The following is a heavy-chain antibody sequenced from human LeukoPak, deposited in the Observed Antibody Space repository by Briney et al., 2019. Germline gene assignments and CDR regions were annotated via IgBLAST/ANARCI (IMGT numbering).Heavy chain of an antibody. CDR3: ARYRHLYY. Sequence: GGSLRLSCAASGFTFSGSWMSWVRQAPGKGLEWVASINQDGGEKYSLDSVKGRFTISRDNTKSSLYLQMNSLRAEDTAMYYCARYRHLYYWGQGTLVTVSS. CDR1: GFTFSGSW. CDR2: INQDGGEK. V-gene: IGHV3-7*01. J-gene: IGHJ4*02. D-gene: IGHD3-16*01.